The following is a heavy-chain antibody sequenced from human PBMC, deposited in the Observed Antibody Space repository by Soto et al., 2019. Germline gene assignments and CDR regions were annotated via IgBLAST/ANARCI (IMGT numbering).Heavy chain of an antibody. V-gene: IGHV3-11*06. CDR3: SREVRGRGYPNWFDP. Sequence: GVSLRLSCTASGFSFSDYYMRWIRQAPGRGLEWVSYISDHGTYTDYSDSVKGRFTVSRDNAKNSLFLQMNSPRVEDTAVYYCSREVRGRGYPNWFDPWGQGTLVTVSS. D-gene: IGHD5-18*01. J-gene: IGHJ5*02. CDR1: GFSFSDYY. CDR2: ISDHGTYT.